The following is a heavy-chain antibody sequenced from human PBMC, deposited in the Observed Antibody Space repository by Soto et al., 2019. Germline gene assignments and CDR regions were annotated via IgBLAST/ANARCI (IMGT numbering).Heavy chain of an antibody. Sequence: EVQLLESGGGLVQPGGSLRLSCAASGFTFSSYAMSWVRQAPGKGLEWVSAISGSGGSTYYADSVKGRFTISRDNSKNTLYLQMNSLRAEDTAVYYCATTKYRPVAGTGYYFDYWGQGTLVTVSS. J-gene: IGHJ4*02. CDR1: GFTFSSYA. D-gene: IGHD6-19*01. CDR3: ATTKYRPVAGTGYYFDY. CDR2: ISGSGGST. V-gene: IGHV3-23*01.